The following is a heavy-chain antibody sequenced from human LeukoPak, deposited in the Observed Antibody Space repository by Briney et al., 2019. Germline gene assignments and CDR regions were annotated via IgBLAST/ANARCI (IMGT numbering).Heavy chain of an antibody. CDR1: AFSVSSNY. J-gene: IGHJ5*02. CDR3: ARALLEYSSSSPWFDP. Sequence: GGSLRLSCAASAFSVSSNYMSWVRQAPGKGLEWVSVIFRSGDTYYADSVRGRFTISRDNSKNTLYLQLNSLRAEDTAVYYCARALLEYSSSSPWFDPWGQGTLVTVSS. D-gene: IGHD6-6*01. CDR2: IFRSGDT. V-gene: IGHV3-66*01.